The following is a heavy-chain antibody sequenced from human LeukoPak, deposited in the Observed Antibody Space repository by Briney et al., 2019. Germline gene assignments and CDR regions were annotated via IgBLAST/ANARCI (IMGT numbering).Heavy chain of an antibody. CDR1: GFTFSSYW. V-gene: IGHV3-74*01. Sequence: GGSLRLSCSASGFTFSSYWMHWVRQAPGKGPVWVSRINSDGSRTSYADSVKGRFAISRDNSKNTLYLQMNSLRAEDSALYYCVQEGPRGLAFDVWGQGTRVTVSS. CDR2: INSDGSRT. J-gene: IGHJ3*01. CDR3: VQEGPRGLAFDV.